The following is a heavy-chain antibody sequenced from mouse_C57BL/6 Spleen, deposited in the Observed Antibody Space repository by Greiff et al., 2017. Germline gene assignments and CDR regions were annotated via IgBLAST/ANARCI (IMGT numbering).Heavy chain of an antibody. CDR2: IYPGDGDT. Sequence: QVQLKQSGPELVKPGASVKISCKASGYAFRSSWMNWVKQRPGKGLEWIGRIYPGDGDTNYNGKFKGKATLTADKSSSTAYMQLSSLTSEDSAVYFCATYYYGSSYGYFDVWGTGTTVTVSS. D-gene: IGHD1-1*01. J-gene: IGHJ1*03. CDR3: ATYYYGSSYGYFDV. V-gene: IGHV1-82*01. CDR1: GYAFRSSW.